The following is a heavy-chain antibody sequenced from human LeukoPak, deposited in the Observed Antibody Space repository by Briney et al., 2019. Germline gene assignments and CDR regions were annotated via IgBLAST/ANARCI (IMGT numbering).Heavy chain of an antibody. CDR1: GFTFSSYA. V-gene: IGHV3-23*01. Sequence: PGGSLRLSCAASGFTFSSYAMNWVRQAPGKGLECVSTISGSGKNTYYTDSVKGRFTISRDSSKNTLYLQMNSLRAEDTAVYFCAKGREAYSGSYTPFDSWGQGTLVTVSS. D-gene: IGHD1-26*01. CDR2: ISGSGKNT. J-gene: IGHJ4*02. CDR3: AKGREAYSGSYTPFDS.